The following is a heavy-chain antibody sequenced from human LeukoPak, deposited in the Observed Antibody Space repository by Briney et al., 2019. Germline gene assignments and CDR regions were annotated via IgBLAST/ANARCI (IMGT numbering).Heavy chain of an antibody. D-gene: IGHD4/OR15-4a*01. V-gene: IGHV3-11*05. Sequence: GGSLRLSCAASGFTFTDYYMSWIRQAPGKGLEWVSYISVSSSYTNYADSVKGRFTISRDNAKKSLYLQMNSLRVEDTAMYYCVKESGFMVAPNSAFDIWGQGTMVTVSS. CDR3: VKESGFMVAPNSAFDI. J-gene: IGHJ3*02. CDR1: GFTFTDYY. CDR2: ISVSSSYT.